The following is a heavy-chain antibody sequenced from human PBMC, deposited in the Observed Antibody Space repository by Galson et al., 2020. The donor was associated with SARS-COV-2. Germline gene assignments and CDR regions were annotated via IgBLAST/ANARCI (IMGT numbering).Heavy chain of an antibody. V-gene: IGHV3-33*01. D-gene: IGHD3-22*01. CDR2: IWYDGSNK. CDR3: ASQIVTNLPFDY. Sequence: GGSLRLSCAASGFTFSSYGMHWVRQAPGKGLEWVAVIWYDGSNKYYADSVKGRFTISRDNSKNTLYLQMNSLRAEDTAVYYCASQIVTNLPFDYWGQGTLVTVSS. J-gene: IGHJ4*02. CDR1: GFTFSSYG.